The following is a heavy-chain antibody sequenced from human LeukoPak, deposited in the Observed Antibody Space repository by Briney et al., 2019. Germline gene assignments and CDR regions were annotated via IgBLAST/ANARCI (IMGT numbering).Heavy chain of an antibody. CDR3: ARGPRFYDYVWGRAIDY. CDR1: GGSISSYY. J-gene: IGHJ4*02. CDR2: IYYSGST. D-gene: IGHD3-16*01. Sequence: KTSETLSLTCTVSGGSISSYYWSWIRQPPGKGLEWIGYIYYSGSTNYNPSLKSRVTISVDTSKNQFSLKLSSVTAADTAVYYCARGPRFYDYVWGRAIDYWGQGTLVTVSS. V-gene: IGHV4-59*12.